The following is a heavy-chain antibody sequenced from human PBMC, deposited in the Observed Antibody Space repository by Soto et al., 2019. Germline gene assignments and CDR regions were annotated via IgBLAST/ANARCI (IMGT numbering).Heavy chain of an antibody. V-gene: IGHV4-34*01. Sequence: SETLSLTCAVYGGSFSGYYWSWIRQPPGKGLEWIGEINHSGSTNYNPSLKSRVTISVDTSKNQFSLKLSPVTAADTAVYYCARNLIAAAGTDWFDPWGQGTLVTVSS. CDR2: INHSGST. J-gene: IGHJ5*02. CDR3: ARNLIAAAGTDWFDP. CDR1: GGSFSGYY. D-gene: IGHD6-13*01.